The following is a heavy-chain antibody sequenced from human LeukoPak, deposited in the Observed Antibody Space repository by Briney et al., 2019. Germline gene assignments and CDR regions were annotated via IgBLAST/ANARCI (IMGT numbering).Heavy chain of an antibody. CDR3: ARDGKYYDFWSGYYALYYFDY. J-gene: IGHJ4*02. V-gene: IGHV4-59*01. Sequence: SETLSLTFTVSGGSISSYCWSWIRQPPGKGLEWIGYIYYSGSTNYNPSLKSRVTISVDTSKNQFSLKLSSVTAADTAVYYCARDGKYYDFWSGYYALYYFDYWGQGTLVTVSS. D-gene: IGHD3-3*01. CDR1: GGSISSYC. CDR2: IYYSGST.